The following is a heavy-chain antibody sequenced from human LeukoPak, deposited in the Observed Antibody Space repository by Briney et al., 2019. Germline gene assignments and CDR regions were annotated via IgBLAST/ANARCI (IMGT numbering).Heavy chain of an antibody. CDR3: ARHVYSSGWGAFDI. J-gene: IGHJ3*02. V-gene: IGHV3-21*01. D-gene: IGHD6-19*01. CDR1: GFTFSGYS. CDR2: ISRSATYL. Sequence: GGSLRLSCAASGFTFSGYSMNWVRQAPGKGLEGVSSISRSATYLYYADSLQGRFTVSRDDAKSSLYLQMNSLSAEDTAVYYCARHVYSSGWGAFDIWGQGTMVTVSS.